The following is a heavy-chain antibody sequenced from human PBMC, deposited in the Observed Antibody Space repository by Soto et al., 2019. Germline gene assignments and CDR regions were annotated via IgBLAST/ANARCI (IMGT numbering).Heavy chain of an antibody. CDR3: ARDSIAVAPYGMDV. J-gene: IGHJ6*02. V-gene: IGHV3-30-3*01. CDR1: GFTFSSYA. CDR2: ISYDGSNK. Sequence: GGSLRLSCAASGFTFSSYAMHWVRQAPGKGLEWVAVISYDGSNKYYADSVKGRFTISRDNSKNTLYLQMNSLRAEDTAVYYCARDSIAVAPYGMDVWGQGTTVTVSS. D-gene: IGHD6-19*01.